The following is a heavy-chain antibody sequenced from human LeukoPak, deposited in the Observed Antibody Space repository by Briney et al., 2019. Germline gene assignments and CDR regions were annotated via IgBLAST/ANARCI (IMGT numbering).Heavy chain of an antibody. D-gene: IGHD5-18*01. V-gene: IGHV1-69*13. Sequence: SVTVSCTASGGTFSSYAISWVRQAPGQGLEWMGGIIPIFGTANYAQKFQGRVTITADESTSTAYMELSSLRSEDTAVYYCARGTTLVTNYFDYWGQGTLVTVSS. J-gene: IGHJ4*02. CDR3: ARGTTLVTNYFDY. CDR2: IIPIFGTA. CDR1: GGTFSSYA.